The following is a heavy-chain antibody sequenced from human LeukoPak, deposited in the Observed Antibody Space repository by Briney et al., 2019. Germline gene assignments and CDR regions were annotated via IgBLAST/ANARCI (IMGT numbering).Heavy chain of an antibody. CDR2: ISSSSSYI. D-gene: IGHD6-19*01. V-gene: IGHV3-21*01. CDR3: ARAQTRADSSGDAFDI. Sequence: GGSLRLSCAASGFTFSSYSMNWVRQAPGKGLEWVSSISSSSSYIYYADSVKGRFTISRDNAKNSLYLQMNSLRAEDTAVYYCARAQTRADSSGDAFDIWGQGTMVTVSS. CDR1: GFTFSSYS. J-gene: IGHJ3*02.